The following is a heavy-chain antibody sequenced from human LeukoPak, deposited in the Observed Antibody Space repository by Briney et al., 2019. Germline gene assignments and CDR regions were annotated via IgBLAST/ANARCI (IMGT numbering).Heavy chain of an antibody. V-gene: IGHV1-18*01. CDR1: GYTYTTYG. Sequence: WASVKVSCKASGYTYTTYGISWVRQAPGQGLEWMGWISGNGDNTKYVQEFQGRVTMTTDTSTSTAYMDRRSLRSDDTAIYYCARVHGYYIGLYYFDYWGQGTLVTVSS. CDR3: ARVHGYYIGLYYFDY. CDR2: ISGNGDNT. J-gene: IGHJ4*02. D-gene: IGHD4-17*01.